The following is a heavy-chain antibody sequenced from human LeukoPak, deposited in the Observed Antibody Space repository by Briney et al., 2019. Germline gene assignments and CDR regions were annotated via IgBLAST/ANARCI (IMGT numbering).Heavy chain of an antibody. CDR2: IKQDGSEK. V-gene: IGHV3-7*04. CDR1: AFTFSSYW. Sequence: GGSLRLSCAASAFTFSSYWMSWVRQAPGKGLEWVANIKQDGSEKYYVDSVKGRFTISRDNAKNSLYLQMNSLRAEDTAVYYCARAYYILPYNYFDYWGQGTPVTVSS. J-gene: IGHJ4*02. CDR3: ARAYYILPYNYFDY. D-gene: IGHD3-9*01.